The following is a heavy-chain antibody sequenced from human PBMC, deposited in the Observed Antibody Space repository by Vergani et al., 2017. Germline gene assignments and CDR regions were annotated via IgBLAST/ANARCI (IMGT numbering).Heavy chain of an antibody. V-gene: IGHV4-59*01. CDR3: ARDGPYYYGSGSYYGTFDH. D-gene: IGHD3-10*01. CDR2: IYYTGTT. CDR1: GGSISSNY. Sequence: VQLQESGPGLVRPSETLSLTCTVSGGSISSNYWSWIRQPPGKGLEWIGYIYYTGTTIYNPSLKSRVSISTDTSTNQVSLRLSSVTAADTAVYYCARDGPYYYGSGSYYGTFDHWGQGTLVTVSS. J-gene: IGHJ4*02.